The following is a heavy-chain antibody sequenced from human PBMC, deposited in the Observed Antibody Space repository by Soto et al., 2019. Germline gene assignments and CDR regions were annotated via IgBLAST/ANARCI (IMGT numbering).Heavy chain of an antibody. J-gene: IGHJ3*02. Sequence: EVQLVESGGRLVQPGRSLRLSCVASGFSFDEHAMHWVRQGPGKGLEWVSGISWKSGRVGYGDSVKGWFTIFRDNAKNTLYLQMNSLRTVDTALYYCAKDPRTSGWSEKGYGALDSWGQWRMVTDSS. CDR1: GFSFDEHA. D-gene: IGHD6-19*01. CDR3: AKDPRTSGWSEKGYGALDS. CDR2: ISWKSGRV. V-gene: IGHV3-9*01.